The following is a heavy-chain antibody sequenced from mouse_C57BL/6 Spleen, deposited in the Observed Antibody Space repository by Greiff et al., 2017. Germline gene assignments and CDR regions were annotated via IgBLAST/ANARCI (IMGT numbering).Heavy chain of an antibody. CDR3: ARDYDERDFDY. V-gene: IGHV1-82*01. Sequence: VQLQQSGPELVKPGASVKISCKASGYAFSSSWMNWVKQRPGKGLEWIGRIYPGDGDTNYNGKFKGKATLTADKSSSTAYMQLSSLTSEDSAVYFCARDYDERDFDYGGEGTTLTVSS. CDR2: IYPGDGDT. D-gene: IGHD2-4*01. CDR1: GYAFSSSW. J-gene: IGHJ2*01.